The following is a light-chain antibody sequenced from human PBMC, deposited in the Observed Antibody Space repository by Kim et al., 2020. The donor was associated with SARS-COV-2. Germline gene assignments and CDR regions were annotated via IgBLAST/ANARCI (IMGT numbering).Light chain of an antibody. CDR3: QSTVT. Sequence: EIVLTQSTATLSLSPGERATLSCRASQSVSSYLAWYQQKPGQAPRLLIYDASNRATGIPARFSGSGSGTDFTLTISSLEPEDFAVYYCQSTVTFGGGTKVEIK. V-gene: IGKV3-11*01. J-gene: IGKJ4*01. CDR1: QSVSSY. CDR2: DAS.